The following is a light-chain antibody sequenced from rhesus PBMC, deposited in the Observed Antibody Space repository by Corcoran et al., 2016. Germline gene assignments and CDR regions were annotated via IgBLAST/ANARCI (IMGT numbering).Light chain of an antibody. CDR3: LQYNSDPYS. V-gene: IGKV1-43*02. J-gene: IGKJ2*01. CDR2: AAS. CDR1: QGISTY. Sequence: DIQMTQSPSSLSASVGDRVTITCRASQGISTYLNWYQQKPGKAPKRLIYAASSLESGVPSRFSGSGSGTEFTLTISSLQPEDFATYYCLQYNSDPYSFGQETKVEIK.